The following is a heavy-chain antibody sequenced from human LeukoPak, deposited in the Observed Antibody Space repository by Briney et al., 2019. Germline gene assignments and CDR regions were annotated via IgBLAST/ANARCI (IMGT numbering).Heavy chain of an antibody. J-gene: IGHJ4*02. CDR1: GFTFSSYA. CDR2: ISYDGSNK. D-gene: IGHD6-19*01. CDR3: ARADAAVAGTRFDY. V-gene: IGHV3-30-3*01. Sequence: PGGSLRLSCAASGFTFSSYAMHWVRQAPGKGLEWVAVISYDGSNKYYADSVKGRFTISRDNSKNTLYLQMNSLRAEDMAVYYCARADAAVAGTRFDYWGQGTLVTVSS.